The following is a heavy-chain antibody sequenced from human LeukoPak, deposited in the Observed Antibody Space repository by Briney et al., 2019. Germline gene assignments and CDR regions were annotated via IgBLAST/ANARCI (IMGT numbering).Heavy chain of an antibody. CDR2: ISGSGGST. CDR1: GVPFSIYA. V-gene: IGHV3-23*01. D-gene: IGHD4-11*01. CDR3: AKETTTTD. Sequence: GGPLSLSCAASGVPFSIYAMIWVPQAPGKGVEWVSTISGSGGSTYYADSVKGRFTISRDNSKNTLSLQMNSLRAEDTAIYYCAKETTTTDWGQGTLVTVSS. J-gene: IGHJ4*02.